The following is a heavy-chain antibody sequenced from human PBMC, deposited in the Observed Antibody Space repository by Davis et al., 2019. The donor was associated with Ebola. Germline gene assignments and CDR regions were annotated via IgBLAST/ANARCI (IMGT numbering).Heavy chain of an antibody. CDR1: GFTFSSYA. J-gene: IGHJ6*02. V-gene: IGHV3-7*01. CDR2: IKQDGSEK. D-gene: IGHD2-2*03. Sequence: PGGSLRLSCAASGFTFSSYAMSWVRQAPGKGLEWVANIKQDGSEKYYVDSVKGRFTISRDNAKNSLYLQMNSLRAEDTAVYYCARDNLDIVVVPAALGAYYYYYGMDVWGQGTTVTVSS. CDR3: ARDNLDIVVVPAALGAYYYYYGMDV.